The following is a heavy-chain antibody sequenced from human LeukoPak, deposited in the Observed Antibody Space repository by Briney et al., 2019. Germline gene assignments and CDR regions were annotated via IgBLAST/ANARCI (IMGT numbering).Heavy chain of an antibody. V-gene: IGHV3-53*01. CDR2: IYSGGST. Sequence: PGGSLRLSCAASGFTVSSNYMRWVRQAPGKELEWVSVIYSGGSTYYADSVKGRFTISRDDSKDTLYLQMNSLRAGDTALYYCAKNYASGTYYIDYWGQGTLVTVSS. J-gene: IGHJ4*02. CDR3: AKNYASGTYYIDY. CDR1: GFTVSSNY. D-gene: IGHD3-10*01.